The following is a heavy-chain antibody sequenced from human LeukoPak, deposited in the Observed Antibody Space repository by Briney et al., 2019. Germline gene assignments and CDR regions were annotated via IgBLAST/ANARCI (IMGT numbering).Heavy chain of an antibody. CDR1: GFTFSSYA. Sequence: PGGSLRLSCAASGFTFSSYAMSWVRQAPGKGLEWASAISGSGGSTFYADSVKGRFTISRDNSKNTLYLQMNSLRAEDTAVYYCAKHGSSGYTFGNDYWGQGTLVTVSS. J-gene: IGHJ4*02. CDR2: ISGSGGST. V-gene: IGHV3-23*01. CDR3: AKHGSSGYTFGNDY. D-gene: IGHD3-22*01.